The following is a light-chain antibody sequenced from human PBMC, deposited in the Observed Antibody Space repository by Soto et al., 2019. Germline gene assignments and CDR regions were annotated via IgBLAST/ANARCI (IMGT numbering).Light chain of an antibody. CDR1: QPISSW. CDR3: QQYGSSPRT. Sequence: DIQLTQSPPTLSASVGDRVTITCRASQPISSWLAWYHQKPGKAPKLLIYAASSLQSGVPSRFSGSGSGTDFTLTISRLEPEDFAVYYCQQYGSSPRTFGQGTKVDIK. J-gene: IGKJ1*01. CDR2: AAS. V-gene: IGKV1-5*01.